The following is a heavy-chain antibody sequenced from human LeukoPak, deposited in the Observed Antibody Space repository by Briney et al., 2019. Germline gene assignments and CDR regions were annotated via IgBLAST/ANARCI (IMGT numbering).Heavy chain of an antibody. CDR1: GGSISSGYS. V-gene: IGHV4-30-2*01. J-gene: IGHJ5*02. CDR3: ARGSCSGGTCYLFGP. D-gene: IGHD2-15*01. Sequence: NPSETLSLTCAVSGGSISSGYSWSWIRQPPGKGLEWIGYIYDSGNTYYNPSLKSRVTISLDRSKNQFSLKLSSVTAADTAVYYCARGSCSGGTCYLFGPWGQGTLVTVSS. CDR2: IYDSGNT.